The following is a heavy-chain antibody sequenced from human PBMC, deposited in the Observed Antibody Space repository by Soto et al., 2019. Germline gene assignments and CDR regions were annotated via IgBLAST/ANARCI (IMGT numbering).Heavy chain of an antibody. Sequence: QITLKESGPTLVKPTQTLTLTCTFSGFSLSSPAVGVNWIRQPPGKALEWLALIYWDDDKQYSPSLRSRLTSTKDTSQNRVVLTMTNMDPVDTATYYCAHGSGWLADYWGQGTLVTVSS. CDR1: GFSLSSPAVG. CDR3: AHGSGWLADY. V-gene: IGHV2-5*02. D-gene: IGHD6-19*01. CDR2: IYWDDDK. J-gene: IGHJ4*02.